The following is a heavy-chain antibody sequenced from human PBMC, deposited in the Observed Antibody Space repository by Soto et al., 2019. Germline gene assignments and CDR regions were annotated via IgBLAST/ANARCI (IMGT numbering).Heavy chain of an antibody. V-gene: IGHV1-3*01. Sequence: QVPLVQSGAEVKKPGASVKISCKASGYTFTRYTMNWVRQAPGQRLEWMGWINPDNGNTKSSQKFQDRVIITRDTSASTAYMDLSSLRSEDTAVYYCAGGIATGQLDPWGQGTLVTVSS. CDR2: INPDNGNT. J-gene: IGHJ5*02. CDR3: AGGIATGQLDP. CDR1: GYTFTRYT. D-gene: IGHD2-15*01.